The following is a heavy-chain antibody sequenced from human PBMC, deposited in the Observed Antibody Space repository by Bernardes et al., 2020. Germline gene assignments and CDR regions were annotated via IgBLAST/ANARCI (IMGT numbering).Heavy chain of an antibody. J-gene: IGHJ4*02. D-gene: IGHD2-15*01. CDR3: ARGEEVVAATRDYFDY. Sequence: SETLSLTCAVYRGSFSGYYWNWIRQPPGKGLEWIGEINHSGSTNYNPSLKSRVTISVDTSKNQFSLNLSPVTAADTAVYYCARGEEVVAATRDYFDYWGQGTLVTVSS. CDR2: INHSGST. V-gene: IGHV4-34*01. CDR1: RGSFSGYY.